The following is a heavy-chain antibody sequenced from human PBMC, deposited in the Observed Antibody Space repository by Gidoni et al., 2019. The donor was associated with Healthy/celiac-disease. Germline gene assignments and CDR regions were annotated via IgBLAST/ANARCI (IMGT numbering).Heavy chain of an antibody. CDR1: GFTFSSDS. Sequence: EVQLVESGGGLVQPGGSLRLSCAASGFTFSSDSMNWVRQAPGKGLEWVSYISSSSSTIYYADSVKGRFTISRDNAKNSLYLQMNSLGDEDTAVYYCARGAAARFFDYWGQGTLVTVSS. J-gene: IGHJ4*02. V-gene: IGHV3-48*02. CDR3: ARGAAARFFDY. CDR2: ISSSSSTI. D-gene: IGHD6-13*01.